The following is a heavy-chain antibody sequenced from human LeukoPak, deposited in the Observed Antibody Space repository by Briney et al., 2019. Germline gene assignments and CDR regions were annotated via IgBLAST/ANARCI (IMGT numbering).Heavy chain of an antibody. CDR2: INPNSGGT. Sequence: ASVKVSCKVSGYTLTELSMHWVRQAPGQGLEWMGWINPNSGGTNYAQKFQGRVTMTRDTSISTAYMELSSPRSDDTAVYYCARDQDDYGGPWGQGTLVTVSS. CDR1: GYTLTELS. D-gene: IGHD4-23*01. CDR3: ARDQDDYGGP. J-gene: IGHJ5*02. V-gene: IGHV1-2*02.